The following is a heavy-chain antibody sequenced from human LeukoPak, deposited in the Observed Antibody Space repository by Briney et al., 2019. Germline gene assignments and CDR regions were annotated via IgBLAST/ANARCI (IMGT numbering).Heavy chain of an antibody. V-gene: IGHV5-51*01. Sequence: GESLRISRKGSGYSFTSYWIGWVRQMPGKGLEWMGIIYPGDSDTRYSPSFQGQVTISADKSISTAYLQWSSLKASDTAMYYCARSMAVPAAMSYYYGMDVWGKGTTVTVSS. CDR3: ARSMAVPAAMSYYYGMDV. D-gene: IGHD2-2*01. CDR1: GYSFTSYW. J-gene: IGHJ6*04. CDR2: IYPGDSDT.